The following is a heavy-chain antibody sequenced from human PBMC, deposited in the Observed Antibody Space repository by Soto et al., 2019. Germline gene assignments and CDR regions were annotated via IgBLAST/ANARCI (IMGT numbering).Heavy chain of an antibody. V-gene: IGHV4-59*08. CDR1: GGSISSYY. Sequence: SETLSLTCTVSGGSISSYYWSWIRQPPGKGLEWIGYIYYSGSTNYNPSLKSRVTISVDTSKSQFSLKLTSVTAADTAVYYCARPSVPXXXGPFDYWGQGTLVTVSS. CDR3: ARPSVPXXXGPFDY. CDR2: IYYSGST. J-gene: IGHJ4*02. D-gene: IGHD6-19*01.